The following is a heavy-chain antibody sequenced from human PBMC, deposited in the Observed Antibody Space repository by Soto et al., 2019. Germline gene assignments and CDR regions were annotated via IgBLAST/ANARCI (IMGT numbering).Heavy chain of an antibody. D-gene: IGHD4-4*01. J-gene: IGHJ4*02. Sequence: QVQLVQSGAEVKKPGASVKVSCKPSGYTFTGYYIHWVRQAPGQGLEWMGWINPNSGATNYALKFQGRVTMTRDTSISAAYMERNSLTSDDTAVYYCARSRLTDYSIDYWGQGTLVTVSS. CDR1: GYTFTGYY. V-gene: IGHV1-2*02. CDR2: INPNSGAT. CDR3: ARSRLTDYSIDY.